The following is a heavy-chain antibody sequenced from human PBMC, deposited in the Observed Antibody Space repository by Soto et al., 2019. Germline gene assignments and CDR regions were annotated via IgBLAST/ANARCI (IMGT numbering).Heavy chain of an antibody. V-gene: IGHV1-18*01. CDR3: ATNWNYNY. D-gene: IGHD1-7*01. CDR1: EYTFLSSG. Sequence: ASEKDSCKTSEYTFLSSGLSWVRQAPGQGLEWMGWISAYNGNTNYAQKLQGRVTMTTDTSTSTAYMELRSLRSDDTAVYYCATNWNYNYWGQGTLVTSPQ. J-gene: IGHJ4*02. CDR2: ISAYNGNT.